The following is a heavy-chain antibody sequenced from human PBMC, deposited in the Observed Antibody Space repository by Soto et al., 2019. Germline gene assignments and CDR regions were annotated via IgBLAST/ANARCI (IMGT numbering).Heavy chain of an antibody. CDR2: ISYDGSNK. D-gene: IGHD3-3*01. V-gene: IGHV3-30-3*01. CDR3: ARSSTIFGVANIDY. Sequence: QVQLVESGGGVVQPGRSLRLSCAASGFTFSRYAMHWVRQAPGKGLEWVAVISYDGSNKYYADSVKGRFTISRDNSKNTMYLQMNSLRAEDTAVYYCARSSTIFGVANIDYWGQGTLVTVSS. CDR1: GFTFSRYA. J-gene: IGHJ4*02.